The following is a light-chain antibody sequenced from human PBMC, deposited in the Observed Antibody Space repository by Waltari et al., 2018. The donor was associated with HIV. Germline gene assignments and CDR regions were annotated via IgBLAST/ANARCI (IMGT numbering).Light chain of an antibody. CDR3: QQFHGSTYT. Sequence: EVVLTQSPGTLSLSPGERATLSCRASQTINTDYLSWYRQKPGQAPRLLIYGASIRATGVPDRFSGSGSETDFTLTISSLEPEDFAVYYCQQFHGSTYTFGQGTKLEI. CDR2: GAS. J-gene: IGKJ2*01. V-gene: IGKV3-20*01. CDR1: QTINTDY.